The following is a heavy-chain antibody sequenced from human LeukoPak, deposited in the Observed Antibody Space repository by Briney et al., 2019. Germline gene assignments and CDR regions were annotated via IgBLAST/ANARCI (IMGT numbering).Heavy chain of an antibody. CDR1: GFSVGNNY. V-gene: IGHV3-66*01. CDR2: IYSGGST. Sequence: GGSLRLSCAASGFSVGNNYMSWVRQAPGKGLEWVSVIYSGGSTFYADSVKGRFTISRDNSKNTLYLQMDSLRAEDTAVYYCASDSYSPEYFQHWGQGTLVTVSS. D-gene: IGHD2-15*01. J-gene: IGHJ1*01. CDR3: ASDSYSPEYFQH.